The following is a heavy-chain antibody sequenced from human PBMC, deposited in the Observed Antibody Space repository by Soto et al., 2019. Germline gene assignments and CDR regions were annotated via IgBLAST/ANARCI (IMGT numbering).Heavy chain of an antibody. V-gene: IGHV3-23*01. Sequence: PGRSLRLSCAASGFTFNNYAMSWVRQAPGKGLEWVSAISANGQGIYYADSVKGRFIISRDNSKNTVFLHMDSLTAEDTAVYYCAKDRDYPRDYFHYWGQGTLVTVSS. J-gene: IGHJ4*02. D-gene: IGHD3-10*01. CDR2: ISANGQGI. CDR1: GFTFNNYA. CDR3: AKDRDYPRDYFHY.